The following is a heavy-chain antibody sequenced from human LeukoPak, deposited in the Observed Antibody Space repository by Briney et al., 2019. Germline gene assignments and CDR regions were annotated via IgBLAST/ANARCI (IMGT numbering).Heavy chain of an antibody. V-gene: IGHV3-48*04. CDR3: ARRGYHDYSGFDY. CDR2: ITGSINTI. Sequence: GGSLRLSCAASGFTFSTYSMNWVRQAPGKGLEWVSQITGSINTIHYADSVKGRFTISRDNSKNSLYLQMKSLRAEDTALYYCARRGYHDYSGFDYWGQGTLVTVSS. J-gene: IGHJ4*02. D-gene: IGHD1-26*01. CDR1: GFTFSTYS.